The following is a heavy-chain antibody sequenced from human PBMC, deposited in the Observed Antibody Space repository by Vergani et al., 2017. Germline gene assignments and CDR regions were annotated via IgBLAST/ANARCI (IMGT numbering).Heavy chain of an antibody. CDR1: GFTLSNYD. D-gene: IGHD3-16*01. V-gene: IGHV3-30*02. CDR3: EKHFRGWGIDY. J-gene: IGHJ4*02. Sequence: QVQLVESGGGVVQRGGSLRLSCATSGFTLSNYDMQWIRQGPGKGLEFVAFIQFDGSNQYYADSVKGRFTLSRDFSKNTLYLQMNSLRTDDTATYYCEKHFRGWGIDYWGQGTKVIVSS. CDR2: IQFDGSNQ.